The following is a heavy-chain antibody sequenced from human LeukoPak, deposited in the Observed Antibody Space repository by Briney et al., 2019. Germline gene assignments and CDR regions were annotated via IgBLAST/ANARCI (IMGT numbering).Heavy chain of an antibody. Sequence: SETLSLTCTVSGSSIGSSAHYWGWIRQPPGKGLEWIGTIYDSGSTYYNPSLKSRVTISVDTSKNQFSLTLSSVTAADTAVYSCASHWNYNWFDPWGQGTLVTVSP. CDR2: IYDSGST. D-gene: IGHD1-7*01. CDR3: ASHWNYNWFDP. V-gene: IGHV4-39*01. CDR1: GSSIGSSAHY. J-gene: IGHJ5*02.